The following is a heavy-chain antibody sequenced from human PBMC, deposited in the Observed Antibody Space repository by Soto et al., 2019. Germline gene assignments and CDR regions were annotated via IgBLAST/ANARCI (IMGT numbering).Heavy chain of an antibody. Sequence: SETLYLPCTVSGGSINSNNYYWAWIRHPPGKGLAWIASIYYDVSTYYNPSLKSRVSISVDTSKNHFSLKLSSATAADTAVYYCAKVAVGAPRHTDCENWGQGTLVSVSS. V-gene: IGHV4-39*02. D-gene: IGHD1-26*01. CDR3: AKVAVGAPRHTDCEN. J-gene: IGHJ4*02. CDR2: IYYDVST. CDR1: GGSINSNNYY.